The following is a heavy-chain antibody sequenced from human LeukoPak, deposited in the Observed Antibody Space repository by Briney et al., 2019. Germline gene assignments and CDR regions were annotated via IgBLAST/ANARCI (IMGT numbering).Heavy chain of an antibody. CDR2: ISGSGGST. Sequence: GGSLRLSCAASGFTFSSYAMSWLRQAPGKGLEWVSAISGSGGSTYYADSVKGRFTISRDNSKNTLYLQMNSLRAEDTAVYYCATQNFDWLLDRFDYWGRATLVTVSS. V-gene: IGHV3-23*01. CDR1: GFTFSSYA. D-gene: IGHD3-9*01. CDR3: ATQNFDWLLDRFDY. J-gene: IGHJ4*02.